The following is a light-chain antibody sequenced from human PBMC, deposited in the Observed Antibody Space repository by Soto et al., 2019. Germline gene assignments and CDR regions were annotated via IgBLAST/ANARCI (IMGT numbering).Light chain of an antibody. J-gene: IGLJ1*01. CDR3: QVWDSSSDHDV. CDR2: YDS. CDR1: NIGSKS. V-gene: IGLV3-21*04. Sequence: SYELTQPPSVSVAPGKTARITCGGNNIGSKSVHWYQQKPGQAPVLVIYYDSDRPSGIPERFSGSNSGNTATLTISRVEAGDEADYYCQVWDSSSDHDVFGTGTKLTLL.